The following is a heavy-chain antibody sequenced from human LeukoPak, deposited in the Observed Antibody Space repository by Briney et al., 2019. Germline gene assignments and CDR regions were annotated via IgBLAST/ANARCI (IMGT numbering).Heavy chain of an antibody. Sequence: SETLSLTCTVSGGSISSYYWSWIRQPAGKGLEWIGRIYTSGSTNYNPSLKSRVTMSVDTSKNQFSLKLSSVTAADTAVYYCARHHDTAMVSGYYFDYWGQGTLVTVSS. CDR3: ARHHDTAMVSGYYFDY. D-gene: IGHD5-18*01. CDR1: GGSISSYY. CDR2: IYTSGST. V-gene: IGHV4-4*07. J-gene: IGHJ4*02.